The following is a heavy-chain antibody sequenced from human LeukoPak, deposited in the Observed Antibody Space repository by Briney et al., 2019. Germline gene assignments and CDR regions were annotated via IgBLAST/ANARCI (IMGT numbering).Heavy chain of an antibody. CDR3: AREPLYNNGWQRHFDS. CDR2: ISYDGSNK. D-gene: IGHD6-19*01. CDR1: GFTFSSYA. Sequence: GGSLRLSCAASGFTFSSYAVHWGRQAPGKGLEWVAVISYDGSNKYYADSVKGRFTISRDNSKNTLYLQMNSLRAEDTAVYYCAREPLYNNGWQRHFDSWGQGTLVTVSS. J-gene: IGHJ4*02. V-gene: IGHV3-30-3*01.